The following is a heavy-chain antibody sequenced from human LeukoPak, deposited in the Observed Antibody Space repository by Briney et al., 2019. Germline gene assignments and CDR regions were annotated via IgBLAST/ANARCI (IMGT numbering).Heavy chain of an antibody. D-gene: IGHD3-22*01. CDR1: GFTFDDYG. J-gene: IGHJ4*02. CDR3: ARSADSSGYYYFDY. V-gene: IGHV3-21*01. Sequence: GGSLRLSCAASGFTFDDYGMSWVRQAPGKGLEWVSSISSSSSYIYYADSVKGRFTISRDNAKNSLYLQMNSLRAEDTAVYYCARSADSSGYYYFDYWGQGTLVTVSS. CDR2: ISSSSSYI.